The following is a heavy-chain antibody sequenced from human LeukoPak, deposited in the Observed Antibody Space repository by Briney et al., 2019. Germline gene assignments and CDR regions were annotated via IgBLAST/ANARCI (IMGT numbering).Heavy chain of an antibody. V-gene: IGHV4-4*07. CDR2: IYTSGST. D-gene: IGHD3-22*01. J-gene: IGHJ4*02. CDR1: GGSISSYY. Sequence: SETLSLTCTVSGGSISSYYWSWVRQPPGKGLEGIGRIYTSGSTNYNPSLTSQVTMSVDTSKNKFSLKLSSVTAADTAVYYCARDWPSGYYYGVSDYWGQGTLVTVSS. CDR3: ARDWPSGYYYGVSDY.